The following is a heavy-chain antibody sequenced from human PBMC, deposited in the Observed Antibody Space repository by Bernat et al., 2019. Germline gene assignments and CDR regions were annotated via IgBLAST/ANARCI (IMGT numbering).Heavy chain of an antibody. CDR3: ARALSRTAAHLYDD. CDR2: ISGCNANT. CDR1: GYTYNTYG. D-gene: IGHD2-2*01. Sequence: QVQLVQSGAEVKKPGASVKVSCKASGYTYNTYGISWVRQAPGQGLEWMGWISGCNANTKYAQKFQGRAGVRTDTSTRTAYMELRSLGADDTDEYCCARALSRTAAHLYDDWGQGTLVTVSS. J-gene: IGHJ4*02. V-gene: IGHV1-18*04.